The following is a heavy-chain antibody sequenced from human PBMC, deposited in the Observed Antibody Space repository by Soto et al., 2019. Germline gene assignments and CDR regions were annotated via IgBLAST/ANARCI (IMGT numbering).Heavy chain of an antibody. J-gene: IGHJ5*02. CDR2: IYPGDSDT. Sequence: GESLKISCKGSGYSFTSYWIGWVRQMPGKGLEWMGIIYPGDSDTRYSPSFQGQVTISADKSISTAYLQWSSLKASDTAMYYCARTSLVAGTEDWFDPWGQGTLVTVSS. V-gene: IGHV5-51*01. D-gene: IGHD6-19*01. CDR1: GYSFTSYW. CDR3: ARTSLVAGTEDWFDP.